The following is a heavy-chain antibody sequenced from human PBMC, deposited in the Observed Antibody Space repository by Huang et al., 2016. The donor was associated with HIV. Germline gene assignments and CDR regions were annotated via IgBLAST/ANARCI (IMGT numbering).Heavy chain of an antibody. CDR3: AKDRNWNDEAIDY. J-gene: IGHJ4*02. CDR1: GFTFSTFG. Sequence: QVQLVESGGGVVQPGGSLRLSCAASGFTFSTFGIHWVRQAPGKGLEWVAFMRHDGSNKYYADSVKGRFTISRDNSKNTMYLQMNSLRTEDTAVYYCAKDRNWNDEAIDYWGQGTLVTVSS. D-gene: IGHD1-1*01. V-gene: IGHV3-30*02. CDR2: MRHDGSNK.